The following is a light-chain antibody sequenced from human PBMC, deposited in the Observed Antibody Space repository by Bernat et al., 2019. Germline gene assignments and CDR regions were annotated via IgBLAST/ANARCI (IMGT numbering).Light chain of an antibody. CDR3: QQYYTYPWT. CDR1: QGISSY. J-gene: IGKJ1*01. V-gene: IGKV1-8*01. CDR2: AAS. Sequence: AIRMTQSPSSFSASTGDRVSITCRASQGISSYLAWYQQKPGTAPKLLIYAASTLQSGVPSRFSGSGSGTDFTLTIRCLQSEDFATYYCQQYYTYPWTFGLGTKVEVK.